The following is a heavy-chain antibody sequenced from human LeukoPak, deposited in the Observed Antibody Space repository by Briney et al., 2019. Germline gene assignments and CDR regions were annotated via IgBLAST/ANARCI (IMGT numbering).Heavy chain of an antibody. V-gene: IGHV4-61*02. CDR3: ARVTTGGYYNC. CDR2: IYSTGST. CDR1: GDSLSSGNYY. J-gene: IGHJ4*02. D-gene: IGHD3-22*01. Sequence: SETLSLTCSVSGDSLSSGNYYWTWIRQPAGKGLEWIGRIYSTGSTNYNPSLKSRVTISVDTSKNQFSLRLSSVTAADTAVYYCARVTTGGYYNCWGQGTLVTVS.